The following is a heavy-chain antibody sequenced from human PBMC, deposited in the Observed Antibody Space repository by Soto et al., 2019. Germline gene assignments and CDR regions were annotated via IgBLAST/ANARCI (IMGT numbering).Heavy chain of an antibody. CDR3: ATLQLGREEVFDS. V-gene: IGHV3-48*02. Sequence: EVQLVESGGGLVQPGGSLRLSCAASGFTFKTYSMNWVRQAPGKGLEWVSYISETSIAIYYRDSVKGRFTISRDNAKNTLYLQMNSLRDEDTAVYYCATLQLGREEVFDSWVQGTLVTVSS. J-gene: IGHJ4*02. CDR2: ISETSIAI. CDR1: GFTFKTYS. D-gene: IGHD1-1*01.